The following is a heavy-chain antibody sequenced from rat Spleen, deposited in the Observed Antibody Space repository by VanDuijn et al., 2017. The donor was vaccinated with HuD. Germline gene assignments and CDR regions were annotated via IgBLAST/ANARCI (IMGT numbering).Heavy chain of an antibody. Sequence: EVQLVESGGGLVQPGGSLKLSCEASGFIFNRYYMVWVRQAPTKGLEWVAYISTAGSNTFYRDSVKGRFTISRDNAKNTQYLQMDSLRSEDTATYYCTRDLRRVSDWGQGVMVTVSS. CDR3: TRDLRRVSD. CDR2: ISTAGSNT. CDR1: GFIFNRYY. J-gene: IGHJ2*01. V-gene: IGHV5-27*01. D-gene: IGHD1-11*01.